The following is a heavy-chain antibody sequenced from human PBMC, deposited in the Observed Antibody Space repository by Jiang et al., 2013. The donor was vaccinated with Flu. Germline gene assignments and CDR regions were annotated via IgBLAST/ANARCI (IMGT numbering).Heavy chain of an antibody. CDR3: ARGPIHARGFGVPYPPXYNWFDP. Sequence: LLKPSETLSLTCAVYGGSFSGYYWSWIRQPPGKGLEWIGEINHSGSTNYNPSLKSRVTISVDTSKNQFSLKLSSVTAADTAVYYCARGPIHARGFGVPYPPXYNWFDPGAREPWSPSPQ. CDR1: GGSFSGYY. J-gene: IGHJ5*02. V-gene: IGHV4-34*01. CDR2: INHSGST. D-gene: IGHD3-3*01.